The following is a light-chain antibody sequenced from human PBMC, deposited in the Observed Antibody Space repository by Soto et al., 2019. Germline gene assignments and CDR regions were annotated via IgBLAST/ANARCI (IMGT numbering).Light chain of an antibody. CDR3: QQYNSWPPIT. CDR1: QSVSSN. Sequence: EIVMTQFPATLSASPGERATLSCRASQSVSSNLAWYQQKPGQAPRLLIYGASTRATGIPARFSGSGSGTEFTLTITSLQSEDFAVYYCQQYNSWPPITFGPGTKVDI. V-gene: IGKV3-15*01. CDR2: GAS. J-gene: IGKJ3*01.